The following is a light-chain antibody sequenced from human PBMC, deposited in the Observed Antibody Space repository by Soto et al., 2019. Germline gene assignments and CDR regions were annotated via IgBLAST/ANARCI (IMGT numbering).Light chain of an antibody. V-gene: IGKV1-39*01. CDR3: QQSYSAPWT. CDR2: AAS. J-gene: IGKJ1*01. CDR1: QSISYY. Sequence: DIQMTQSPSSLSASVGDRVTITCRASQSISYYLNWYQQKPGKAPKLLIYAASSLQSGVPSRFSGSRSGTDFTLTISSLQPEDFATYYCQQSYSAPWTFGQGTKVEIK.